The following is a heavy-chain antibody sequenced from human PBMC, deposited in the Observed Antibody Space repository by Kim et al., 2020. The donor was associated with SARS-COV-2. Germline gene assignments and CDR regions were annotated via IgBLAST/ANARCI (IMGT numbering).Heavy chain of an antibody. V-gene: IGHV1-2*02. Sequence: ASVKVSCKASGYTFTGYYMHWVRQAPGQGLEWMGWINPNSGGTNYAQKFQGRVTMTRDTSISTAYMELSRLRSDDTAVYYCARASGSNGAFDIWGQGTMVTVSS. CDR3: ARASGSNGAFDI. J-gene: IGHJ3*02. CDR2: INPNSGGT. D-gene: IGHD1-26*01. CDR1: GYTFTGYY.